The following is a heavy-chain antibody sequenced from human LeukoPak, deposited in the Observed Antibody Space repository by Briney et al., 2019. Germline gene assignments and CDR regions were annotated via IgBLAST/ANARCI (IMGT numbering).Heavy chain of an antibody. CDR1: GGSVSSGSYY. Sequence: SETLSLTCTVSGGSVSSGSYYWSWIRQPPGKGLEWIGYIYYSGSTNYNPSLKSRVTISVDTSKNQFSLKLSSVTAADTAVYYCARDRGGYDFWSGYYTSLFDYWGQGTLVTVSS. V-gene: IGHV4-61*01. J-gene: IGHJ4*02. CDR3: ARDRGGYDFWSGYYTSLFDY. CDR2: IYYSGST. D-gene: IGHD3-3*01.